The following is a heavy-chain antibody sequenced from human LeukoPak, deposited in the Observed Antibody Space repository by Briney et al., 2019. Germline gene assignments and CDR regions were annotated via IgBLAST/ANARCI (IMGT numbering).Heavy chain of an antibody. CDR3: STETSRFFDWSLSY. D-gene: IGHD3-9*01. CDR2: FDPDDGET. J-gene: IGHJ4*02. V-gene: IGHV1-24*01. Sequence: GASVKVSCKVSGYTLTELSMHWVRQAPGKGLEWMGGFDPDDGETIYAQKFQGRLTMTEDTSTYTAYMELSSLESEDTAMYYCSTETSRFFDWSLSYWGQGTLATVSS. CDR1: GYTLTELS.